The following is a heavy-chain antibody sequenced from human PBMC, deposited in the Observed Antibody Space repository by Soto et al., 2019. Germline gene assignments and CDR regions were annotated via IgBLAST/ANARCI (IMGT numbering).Heavy chain of an antibody. V-gene: IGHV5-10-1*01. Sequence: GESLKISCKGSGYSFTSYWISWVRQMPGKGLEWMGRIDPSDSYTNYSPSFQGHVTISADKSISTAYLQWSSLKASDTAMYYCARVSGYSYGPTYYYYGMDVWGQGTTVTVSS. CDR2: IDPSDSYT. J-gene: IGHJ6*02. CDR3: ARVSGYSYGPTYYYYGMDV. CDR1: GYSFTSYW. D-gene: IGHD5-18*01.